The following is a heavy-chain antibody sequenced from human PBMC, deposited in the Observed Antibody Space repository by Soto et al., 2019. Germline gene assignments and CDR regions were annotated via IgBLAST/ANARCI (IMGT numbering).Heavy chain of an antibody. CDR3: ARGGGYDYLDYYYGMDV. CDR1: NGSFSGDY. D-gene: IGHD5-12*01. V-gene: IGHV4-34*01. J-gene: IGHJ6*02. Sequence: ETLSLTCAVYNGSFSGDYWSWIRQAPGEVLEWIGEIHHSGSTNYNPSLKSRVTISVDTSKNQFSLRLTSGTAADTAVYYCARGGGYDYLDYYYGMDVWGQGTTVTVSS. CDR2: IHHSGST.